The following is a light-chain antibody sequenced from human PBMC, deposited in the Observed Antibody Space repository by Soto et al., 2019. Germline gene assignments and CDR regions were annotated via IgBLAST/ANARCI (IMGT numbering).Light chain of an antibody. Sequence: EIVLTQSPGTLSLSPGERATLSCRASASLSTNSLAWYQQKPGQPPRLLIYAASTRHTDIPDRFTGSGSGTDFALTTSRLDPEAFAVDYCQQYGGSPLTFGPGTKVEIK. CDR2: AAS. V-gene: IGKV3-20*01. J-gene: IGKJ3*01. CDR1: ASLSTNS. CDR3: QQYGGSPLT.